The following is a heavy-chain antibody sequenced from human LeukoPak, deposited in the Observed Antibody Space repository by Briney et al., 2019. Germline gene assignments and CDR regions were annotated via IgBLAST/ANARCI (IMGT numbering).Heavy chain of an antibody. V-gene: IGHV1-2*02. J-gene: IGHJ4*02. CDR1: GYTFTGYY. Sequence: ASVKVSCKASGYTFTGYYMHWVRQAPGQGLEWMGWINPNSGGTNYAQKFQGRVTMTRETSISTAYMELSRLRSDDTAVYYCARAESDYDILTGYGYYFDYWGQGTLVTVSS. CDR3: ARAESDYDILTGYGYYFDY. CDR2: INPNSGGT. D-gene: IGHD3-9*01.